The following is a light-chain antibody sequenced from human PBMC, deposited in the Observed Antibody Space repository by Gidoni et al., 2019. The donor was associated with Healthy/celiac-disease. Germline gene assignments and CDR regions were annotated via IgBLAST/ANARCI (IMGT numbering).Light chain of an antibody. Sequence: EIVMTQSPATLSVSPGERATLSCRASQSVSSNLAWYQQKPGQAPRLLIYGASTRANGIPARFSGSGSGTEFTLTISSLQSEDFAVYYCQHRRTFGQGTKVEIK. CDR1: QSVSSN. J-gene: IGKJ1*01. V-gene: IGKV3-15*01. CDR2: GAS. CDR3: QHRRT.